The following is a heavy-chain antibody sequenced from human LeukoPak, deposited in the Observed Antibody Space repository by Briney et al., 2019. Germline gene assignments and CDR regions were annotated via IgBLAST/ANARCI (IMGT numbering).Heavy chain of an antibody. CDR3: ASFTDYDILTGYFWR. V-gene: IGHV4-38-2*01. D-gene: IGHD3-9*01. J-gene: IGHJ4*02. CDR1: GSSISSGYY. Sequence: PSETLSLTCAVSGSSISSGYYWGWIRQPPGKRLEWIGIIYHSGSTYYNPSLKSRVTISVDTSKNQFSLKLTSVTAADTAVYYCASFTDYDILTGYFWRWGQGTLVTVSS. CDR2: IYHSGST.